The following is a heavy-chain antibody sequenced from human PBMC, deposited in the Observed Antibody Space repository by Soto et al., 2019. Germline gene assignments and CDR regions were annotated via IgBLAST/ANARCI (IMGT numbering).Heavy chain of an antibody. D-gene: IGHD2-2*01. V-gene: IGHV4-59*01. CDR3: ARLYSIVVVPAAIPKIVWFDP. CDR1: GCSISSYY. Sequence: SEPLSLTCTVSGCSISSYYWSGMRQPPEKGLEWIGYIYYSESTKYNPSLKSRVNISVDTSKNQFSLKLSSVTAADTAVYYCARLYSIVVVPAAIPKIVWFDPWGQGSLVTVSS. J-gene: IGHJ5*02. CDR2: IYYSEST.